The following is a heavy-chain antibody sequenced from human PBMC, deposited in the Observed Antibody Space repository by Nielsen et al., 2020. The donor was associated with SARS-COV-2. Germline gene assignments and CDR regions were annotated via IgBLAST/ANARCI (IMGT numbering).Heavy chain of an antibody. V-gene: IGHV5-51*01. Sequence: GESLKISCRGSGYSFTNYWIGWVRQMPGKGLEWMGIIYPADSDTRYSPSFQGQVTMSADKSINTAYLQWSSLKASDTAMYYCARRPGYCSGGSCYSFDYWGQGTLVTVSS. J-gene: IGHJ4*02. D-gene: IGHD2-15*01. CDR2: IYPADSDT. CDR3: ARRPGYCSGGSCYSFDY. CDR1: GYSFTNYW.